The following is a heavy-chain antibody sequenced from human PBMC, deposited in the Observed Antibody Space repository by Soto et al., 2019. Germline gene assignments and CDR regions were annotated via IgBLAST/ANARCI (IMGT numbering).Heavy chain of an antibody. D-gene: IGHD3-9*01. J-gene: IGHJ4*02. Sequence: PGESLKISCQGSGYIFTKYWIGWVRQMSGKGLEWVGILYPGDSDTRYSPSFQGRVTISADKSINTAYLQWSSLKASDTAMYYCVRGYWSYNILTLYAPYHYDYWGPGTLVTVSS. CDR1: GYIFTKYW. CDR3: VRGYWSYNILTLYAPYHYDY. V-gene: IGHV5-51*01. CDR2: LYPGDSDT.